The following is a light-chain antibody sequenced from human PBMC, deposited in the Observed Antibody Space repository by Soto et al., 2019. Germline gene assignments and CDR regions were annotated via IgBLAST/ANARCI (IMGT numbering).Light chain of an antibody. CDR3: QQYGRSPYT. Sequence: EIVLTQSPGTLSLSPGERATLSCRASQSVSSGYLAWYQQKPGQAPRLLIHDAANRAIGIPDSFSGSGSGTDFTLTISRLEPEDFAVYYCQQYGRSPYTFGQGTKLEIK. V-gene: IGKV3-20*01. J-gene: IGKJ2*01. CDR2: DAA. CDR1: QSVSSGY.